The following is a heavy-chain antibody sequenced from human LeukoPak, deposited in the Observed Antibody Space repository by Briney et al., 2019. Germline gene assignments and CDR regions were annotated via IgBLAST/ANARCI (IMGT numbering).Heavy chain of an antibody. D-gene: IGHD2-21*02. CDR1: GFTFSSYS. CDR2: ISPSGETI. CDR3: ARPYCGGDCYSYFDY. Sequence: PGGSLRLSCAASGFTFSSYSMNWVRQAPGKGLEWVSVISPSGETIYYTDSVKGRFTISRDNSKNTLYLQVNSLRAEDTAVYYCARPYCGGDCYSYFDYWGQGTLVTVSS. V-gene: IGHV3-23*01. J-gene: IGHJ4*02.